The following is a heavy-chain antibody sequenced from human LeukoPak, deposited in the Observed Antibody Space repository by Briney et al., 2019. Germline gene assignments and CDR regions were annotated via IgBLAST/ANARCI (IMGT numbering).Heavy chain of an antibody. CDR2: INHSGNT. V-gene: IGHV4-34*01. CDR3: ARGGTGFCTSTSCLYYHYSGMDV. D-gene: IGHD2-2*01. CDR1: GGSFGGYY. J-gene: IGHJ6*02. Sequence: SETLSLTCTVYGGSFGGYYWSWIRQPPGKGLEWIGEINHSGNTNYNPSLKSRVTMSVDTSKNQFSLRLTSVTAADTAVYFCARGGTGFCTSTSCLYYHYSGMDVWGQGTTVTVSS.